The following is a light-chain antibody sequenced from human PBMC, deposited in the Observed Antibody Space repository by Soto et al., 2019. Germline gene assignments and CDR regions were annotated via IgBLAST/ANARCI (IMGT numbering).Light chain of an antibody. J-gene: IGKJ1*01. CDR1: QSISSW. CDR2: DAS. Sequence: DIQMTQSPSTLSASVGDRVTITCRASQSISSWLAWYQQKPGKAPKLLIYDASTLESGVPSRFSGRGSGTEFTLTISSLQPHDFAAYYCQQYSSYWTFGQGTKV. CDR3: QQYSSYWT. V-gene: IGKV1-5*01.